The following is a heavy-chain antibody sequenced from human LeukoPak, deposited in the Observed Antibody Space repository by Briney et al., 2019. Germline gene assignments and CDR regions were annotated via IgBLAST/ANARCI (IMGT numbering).Heavy chain of an antibody. V-gene: IGHV3-43*02. D-gene: IGHD3-16*01. CDR1: GFTFDDYA. CDR3: VKDMIGLRAWFDS. J-gene: IGHJ5*01. Sequence: PGGSLRLSCAASGFTFDDYAMHWVRQVPGKGLEWVSLISANGDIRDCGDSVKSRFTISRDNFKNSLYLQMNSLRNEDTALYYCVKDMIGLRAWFDSWGQGTLVTVSS. CDR2: ISANGDIR.